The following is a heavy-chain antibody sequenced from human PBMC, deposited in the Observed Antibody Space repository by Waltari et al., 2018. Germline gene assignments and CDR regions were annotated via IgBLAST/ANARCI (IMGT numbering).Heavy chain of an antibody. CDR1: GGSISSGGYY. J-gene: IGHJ3*02. CDR3: ASYGYGDERRIDAFDI. D-gene: IGHD4-17*01. V-gene: IGHV4-31*03. Sequence: QVQLQESGPGLVKPSQTLSLTCTVSGGSISSGGYYWSWIRPPPGKGLEWIRYIYYSGSTYYNPSLKSRVTISVDTSKNQFSLKLSSVTAADTAVYYCASYGYGDERRIDAFDIWGQGTMVTVSS. CDR2: IYYSGST.